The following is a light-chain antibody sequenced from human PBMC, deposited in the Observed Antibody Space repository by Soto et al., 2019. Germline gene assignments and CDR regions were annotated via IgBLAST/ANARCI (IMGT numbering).Light chain of an antibody. CDR3: QHLNNWPSYT. J-gene: IGKJ2*01. CDR2: AAS. Sequence: DIQMTQSPSSLSASVGDRVTITCRASQSIKSYLTWYQQKPGKAPKVLIYAASTLKSGVPSRFSGSGSGTDFALTISSLQPEDFATYYCQHLNNWPSYTFGQGTKLEIK. V-gene: IGKV1-39*01. CDR1: QSIKSY.